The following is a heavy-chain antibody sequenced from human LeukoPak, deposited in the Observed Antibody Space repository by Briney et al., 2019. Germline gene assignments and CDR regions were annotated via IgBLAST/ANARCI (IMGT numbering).Heavy chain of an antibody. D-gene: IGHD2-15*01. CDR2: MNPNSGNR. CDR3: ARRLGCANETSCYNWFDP. V-gene: IGHV1-8*01. J-gene: IGHJ5*02. CDR1: GYTFTSFD. Sequence: GASVKVSCKASGYTFTSFDINWVRQATGQGPEWMGWMNPNSGNRGYAQKFQGRVTMTRNTSINTAYMELSSLRSEDTAVYYCARRLGCANETSCYNWFDPWGQGTLVTVSS.